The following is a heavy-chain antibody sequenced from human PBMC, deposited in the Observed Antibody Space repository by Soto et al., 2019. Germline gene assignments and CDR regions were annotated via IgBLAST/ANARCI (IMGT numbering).Heavy chain of an antibody. CDR1: GFTVSSTY. Sequence: GGSLRLSCTASGFTVSSTYMSWVRQAPGKGLEWVSVLYGGGTTYYAGSVKGRFTISRDNSKNTLYLQLDSLRAEDTAVYYCARHPPTSSWPTALDYWGQGALVPVSS. CDR3: ARHPPTSSWPTALDY. CDR2: LYGGGTT. J-gene: IGHJ4*02. V-gene: IGHV3-53*01. D-gene: IGHD6-13*01.